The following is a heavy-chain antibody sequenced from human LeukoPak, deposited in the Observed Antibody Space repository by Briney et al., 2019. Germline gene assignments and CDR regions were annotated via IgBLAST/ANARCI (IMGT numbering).Heavy chain of an antibody. Sequence: ASVKVSCKASGYTFTGYYMHWVRQAPGQGLEWMGWINPNSCGTNYAQKFQGRVTMTRDTSISTAYMELSRLRSDDTAVYYCARDYYDSRGPAFDIWGQGTMVTVSS. V-gene: IGHV1-2*02. J-gene: IGHJ3*02. CDR3: ARDYYDSRGPAFDI. CDR2: INPNSCGT. CDR1: GYTFTGYY. D-gene: IGHD3-22*01.